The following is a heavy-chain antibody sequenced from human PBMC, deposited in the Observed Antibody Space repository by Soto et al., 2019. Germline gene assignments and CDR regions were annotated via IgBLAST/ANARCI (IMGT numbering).Heavy chain of an antibody. D-gene: IGHD1-1*01. CDR3: AKDSRFFLTTGTTADY. Sequence: LETLSLTCAVYGGSFSGYYWSWIRQPPGKGLEWIGDINHSGSTNCNPSLKSRVTISVDTSKNQFSLKPSSVTAADTAVYYCAKDSRFFLTTGTTADYWGQGTLVTVSS. J-gene: IGHJ4*02. V-gene: IGHV4-34*01. CDR1: GGSFSGYY. CDR2: INHSGST.